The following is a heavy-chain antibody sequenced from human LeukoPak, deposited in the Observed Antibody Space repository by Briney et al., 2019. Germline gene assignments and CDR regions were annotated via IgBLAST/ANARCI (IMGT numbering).Heavy chain of an antibody. D-gene: IGHD4-11*01. CDR1: GYNYATSG. Sequence: GASVKVSCKTSGYNYATSGISWVRQAPGQGLEWMGWISIQNGNIKFAQKFQGRVNLTTDTSTTSAYMELRSLTSDDTAVYYCARSGRYSFHFDYWGQGTLVTVSS. CDR2: ISIQNGNI. J-gene: IGHJ4*02. V-gene: IGHV1-18*01. CDR3: ARSGRYSFHFDY.